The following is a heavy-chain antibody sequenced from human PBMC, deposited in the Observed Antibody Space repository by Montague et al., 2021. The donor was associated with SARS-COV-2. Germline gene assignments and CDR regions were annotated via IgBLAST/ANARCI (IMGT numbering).Heavy chain of an antibody. Sequence: SLRLSCAASGFTFSSYAMHWVRRAPGKGLEWVAVISYDGSNKYYADSVKGRFTISRDNSKNTLYLQMNSLRAEDTAVYYCARDSPLSGYSNYYFDYWGQGTLVTVSS. V-gene: IGHV3-30-3*01. D-gene: IGHD4-11*01. J-gene: IGHJ4*02. CDR1: GFTFSSYA. CDR3: ARDSPLSGYSNYYFDY. CDR2: ISYDGSNK.